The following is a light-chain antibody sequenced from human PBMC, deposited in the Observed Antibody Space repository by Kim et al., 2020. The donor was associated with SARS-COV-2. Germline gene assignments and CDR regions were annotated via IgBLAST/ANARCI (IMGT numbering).Light chain of an antibody. J-gene: IGLJ2*01. Sequence: SYELTQPPSVSVAPGKTARITCGGNNIGSKSVHWYQQKPGQAPVLVIYYDSDRPSGIPERFSGSKSGNTATLTISRVEAGDEADYYCQVWDSSSDHLVFGGGTQLTVL. CDR2: YDS. CDR3: QVWDSSSDHLV. V-gene: IGLV3-21*04. CDR1: NIGSKS.